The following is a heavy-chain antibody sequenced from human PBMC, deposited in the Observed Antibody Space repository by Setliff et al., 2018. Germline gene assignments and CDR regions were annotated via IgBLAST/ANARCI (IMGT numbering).Heavy chain of an antibody. CDR1: GGSIGPHY. J-gene: IGHJ6*03. D-gene: IGHD3-10*01. Sequence: SETLSLTCTVSGGSIGPHYWSWIRQAPGKGLEWIGHIFYSDTAKYNPSLESRAAISVDSSKNQFSLKLRSVTAADTAVYYCARDRSTVIRGVTIFFYYCMDVWGGGTTVTVSS. V-gene: IGHV4-59*11. CDR3: ARDRSTVIRGVTIFFYYCMDV. CDR2: IFYSDTA.